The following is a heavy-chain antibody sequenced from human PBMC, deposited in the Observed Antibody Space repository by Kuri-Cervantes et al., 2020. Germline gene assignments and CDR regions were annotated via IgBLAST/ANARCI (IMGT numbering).Heavy chain of an antibody. J-gene: IGHJ5*02. CDR1: GGSNSSGDYY. CDR3: ARDSHYYDSRVHWFDP. D-gene: IGHD3-22*01. Sequence: SETLSLTCTVSGGSNSSGDYYWSWIRQPPGKGLEWIGDIYYSGSTYYNPSLKSRVTISLDTSKNQFSLKLSSVTAADTAVYYCARDSHYYDSRVHWFDPWGQGTLVTVSS. V-gene: IGHV4-30-4*01. CDR2: IYYSGST.